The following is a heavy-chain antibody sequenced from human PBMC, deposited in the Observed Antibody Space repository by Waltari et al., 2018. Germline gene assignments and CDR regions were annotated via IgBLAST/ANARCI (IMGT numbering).Heavy chain of an antibody. CDR2: IYYSGST. Sequence: QVQLQESGPGLVKPSATLSLTCAVSGYSISSSNWLGWIRQPPGKGLEWIGYIYYSGSTYYNPSLKSRVTMSVDTSKNQFSLKLSSVTAVDTAVYYCARVPAAKSRWFDPWGQGTLVTVSS. CDR1: GYSISSSNW. D-gene: IGHD2-2*01. J-gene: IGHJ5*02. CDR3: ARVPAAKSRWFDP. V-gene: IGHV4-28*01.